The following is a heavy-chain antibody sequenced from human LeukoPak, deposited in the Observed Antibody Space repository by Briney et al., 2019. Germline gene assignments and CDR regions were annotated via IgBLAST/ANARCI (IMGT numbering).Heavy chain of an antibody. V-gene: IGHV3-23*01. D-gene: IGHD1-1*01. J-gene: IGHJ5*02. CDR2: LTGGSDNS. Sequence: GGSLRLSCAASGFTFSSSAMTWVRQAPGKWLEWVSSLTGGSDNSEHADSVKGRFSISRDNSKNTLYLQMNSLTAEDTAVYYCVRGWQQLGSWGRGTLVTVSS. CDR3: VRGWQQLGS. CDR1: GFTFSSSA.